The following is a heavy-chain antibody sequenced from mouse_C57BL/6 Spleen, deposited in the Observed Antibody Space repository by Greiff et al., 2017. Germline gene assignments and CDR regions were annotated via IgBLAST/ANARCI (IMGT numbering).Heavy chain of an antibody. Sequence: VQLQQPGTELVKPGASVKLSCKASGYTFTSYWMHWVKQSPGQGLEWIGNINPSNGGTNYNEKFKSKATLTVDKSSSTTYMQLSSLTSEDSAVYYCANLLYYYGSRGGYFDVWGTGTTVTVSS. CDR1: GYTFTSYW. CDR3: ANLLYYYGSRGGYFDV. D-gene: IGHD1-1*01. CDR2: INPSNGGT. J-gene: IGHJ1*03. V-gene: IGHV1-53*01.